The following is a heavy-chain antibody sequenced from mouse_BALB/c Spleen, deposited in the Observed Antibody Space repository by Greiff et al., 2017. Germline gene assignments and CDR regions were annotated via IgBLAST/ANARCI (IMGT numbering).Heavy chain of an antibody. J-gene: IGHJ4*01. CDR3: ARSGATVITRDDMDY. CDR2: LSSGSSTI. Sequence: VKLVESGGGLVQPGGSRKLSCAASGFTFSSFGMHWVRQAPEQGLEWVAYLSSGSSTINYADNVKGRFTITRDNPKNTLFLQMTSLTSEDTAMYYCARSGATVITRDDMDYWGQGTSVT. V-gene: IGHV5-17*02. D-gene: IGHD2-4*01. CDR1: GFTFSSFG.